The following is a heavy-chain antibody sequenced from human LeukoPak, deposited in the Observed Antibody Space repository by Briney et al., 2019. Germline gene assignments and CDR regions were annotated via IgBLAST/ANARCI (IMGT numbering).Heavy chain of an antibody. CDR2: ISSSSSYI. J-gene: IGHJ4*02. V-gene: IGHV3-21*01. CDR3: ARDPNTAMVTGYFDY. CDR1: GFTFSSYS. D-gene: IGHD5-18*01. Sequence: GGSLRLSCAASGFTFSSYSMNWVRQAPGKGLEWVSSISSSSSYIYYADSVKGRFTISRDNAKNSLYLQMNSLRAEDTAVYYCARDPNTAMVTGYFDYWGQGTLVTVSS.